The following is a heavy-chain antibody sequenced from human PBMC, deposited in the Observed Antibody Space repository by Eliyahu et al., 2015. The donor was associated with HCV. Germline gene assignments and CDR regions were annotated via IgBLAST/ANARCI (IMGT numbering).Heavy chain of an antibody. CDR1: GGSFSGYY. Sequence: QVQLQQWGAGLLKPSETLSLTCAVYGGSFSGYYWSWIRQPPGKGLEWIGEINHSGSTNYNPSLKSRVTISVDTSKNQFSLKLSSVTAADTAVYYCARGQGGRIAAAGTRYYYYGMDVWGQGTTVTVSS. CDR3: ARGQGGRIAAAGTRYYYYGMDV. CDR2: INHSGST. J-gene: IGHJ6*02. D-gene: IGHD6-13*01. V-gene: IGHV4-34*01.